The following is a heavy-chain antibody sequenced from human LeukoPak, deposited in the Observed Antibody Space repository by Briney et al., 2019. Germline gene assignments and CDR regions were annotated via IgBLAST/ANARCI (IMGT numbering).Heavy chain of an antibody. J-gene: IGHJ2*01. CDR2: IDYSGGST. Sequence: GGSLRLSCTASGFTLSSYEMSWIRQAPGKGLEWVSSIDYSGGSTYYADSVKGRFTISRDNSKNTLYLQMNSLRAEDTAVYYCAKGTPGAQPIYWYFDLWGRGTLVTVSS. CDR3: AKGTPGAQPIYWYFDL. CDR1: GFTLSSYE. V-gene: IGHV3-23*01. D-gene: IGHD2-2*01.